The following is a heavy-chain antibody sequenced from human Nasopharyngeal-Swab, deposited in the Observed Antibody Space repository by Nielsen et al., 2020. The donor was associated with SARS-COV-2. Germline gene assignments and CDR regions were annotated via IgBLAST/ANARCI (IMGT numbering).Heavy chain of an antibody. V-gene: IGHV1-18*01. CDR1: GCTFSSYA. J-gene: IGHJ5*02. D-gene: IGHD3-10*01. Sequence: ASVKVSCKASGCTFSSYAISWVRQAPGQGLEWMGWISAYNGNTNYAQKLQGRVTMITDTSTSTAYMELRSLRSDDTAVYYCARDPFSTGSGSPWGQGTLVTVSS. CDR3: ARDPFSTGSGSP. CDR2: ISAYNGNT.